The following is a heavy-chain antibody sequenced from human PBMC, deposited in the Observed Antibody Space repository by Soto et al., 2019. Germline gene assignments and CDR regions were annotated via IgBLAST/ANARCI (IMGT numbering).Heavy chain of an antibody. D-gene: IGHD3-3*01. Sequence: SETLSLTCAVYCGSVNGYYWNWTRQPPGKGLEWIGEINHPGGTHYNPSLKSRVTMSVDTSKNQFSLRLSSVTAAVTAIYYCATRITVFGLLIPPFDPWGQGTQVTVS. CDR3: ATRITVFGLLIPPFDP. CDR2: INHPGGT. V-gene: IGHV4-34*01. J-gene: IGHJ5*02. CDR1: CGSVNGYY.